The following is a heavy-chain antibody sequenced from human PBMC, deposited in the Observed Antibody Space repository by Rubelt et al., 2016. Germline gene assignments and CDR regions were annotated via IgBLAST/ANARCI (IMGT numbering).Heavy chain of an antibody. D-gene: IGHD6-6*01. CDR2: IYPGDSDT. V-gene: IGHV5-51*01. J-gene: IGHJ3*02. Sequence: EWMGIIYPGDSDTRYSPSFQGQVTISADKSISTAYLQWSSLKASDTAMYYCARLLRSSASIDAFDIWGQGTMVTVSS. CDR3: ARLLRSSASIDAFDI.